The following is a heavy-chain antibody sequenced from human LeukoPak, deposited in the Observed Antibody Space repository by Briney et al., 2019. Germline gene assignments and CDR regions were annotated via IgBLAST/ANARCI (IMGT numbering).Heavy chain of an antibody. CDR1: GFTFSSYA. CDR2: ISGSGGST. J-gene: IGHJ4*02. Sequence: GGSLRLSSAASGFTFSSYAMSWVRQAPGKGLEWVSAISGSGGSTYYADSVKGRFTISRDNSKNTLYLQMNSLSAEDTAVYYCAKRGSKEYFDYWGQGNLVTVSS. V-gene: IGHV3-23*01. CDR3: AKRGSKEYFDY. D-gene: IGHD2/OR15-2a*01.